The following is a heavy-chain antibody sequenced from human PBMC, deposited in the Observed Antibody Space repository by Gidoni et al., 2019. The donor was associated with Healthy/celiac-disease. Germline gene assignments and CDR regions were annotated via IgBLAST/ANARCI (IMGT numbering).Heavy chain of an antibody. Sequence: QVQLVQSGSELKKPGASVKVSCKAFGYTFTSYARNWGRQATGQGLEWMGRINTNTGHPTYAQGLTGRFVFSLDTSVSSAYLQISSLKAEDTAVYYCARDPGWLRLREGWFDPWGQGTLVTVSS. D-gene: IGHD5-12*01. CDR3: ARDPGWLRLREGWFDP. J-gene: IGHJ5*02. CDR2: INTNTGHP. CDR1: GYTFTSYA. V-gene: IGHV7-4-1*02.